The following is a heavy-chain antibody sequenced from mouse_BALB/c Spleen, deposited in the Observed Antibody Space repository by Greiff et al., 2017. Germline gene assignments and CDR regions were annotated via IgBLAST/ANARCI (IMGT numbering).Heavy chain of an antibody. J-gene: IGHJ3*01. V-gene: IGHV1S81*02. CDR3: TRSIYYGNYPWFAY. CDR2: INPSNGGT. D-gene: IGHD2-1*01. Sequence: QVQLQQPGAELVKPGASVKLSCKASGYTFTSYYMYWVKQRPGQGLEWIGGINPSNGGTNFNEKFKSKATLTVDKSSSTAYMQLSSLTSEDSAVYYCTRSIYYGNYPWFAYWGQGTLVTVSA. CDR1: GYTFTSYY.